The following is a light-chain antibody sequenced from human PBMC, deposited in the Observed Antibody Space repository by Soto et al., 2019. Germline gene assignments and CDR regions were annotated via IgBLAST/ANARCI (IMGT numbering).Light chain of an antibody. CDR2: GAS. V-gene: IGKV3-15*01. Sequence: EIVMAQSPATLSVSPGETATLSCRASQYVSNKVAWYQQKPGQAPRLLILGASTRATGVPARFSGSGSGTEFTLSISSLQSEDFAVYYCKQYKEWPPFNFGQGTRLEIK. J-gene: IGKJ5*01. CDR1: QYVSNK. CDR3: KQYKEWPPFN.